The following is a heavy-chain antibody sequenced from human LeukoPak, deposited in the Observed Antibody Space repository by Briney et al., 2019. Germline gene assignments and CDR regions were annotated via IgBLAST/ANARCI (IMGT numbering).Heavy chain of an antibody. CDR2: ISSRSIYI. D-gene: IGHD6-25*01. J-gene: IGHJ3*02. CDR3: ARDQDCTVSSGPRGDDGFDI. CDR1: GFTFNIYS. V-gene: IGHV3-21*01. Sequence: GGSLRLSCAASGFTFNIYSMNWVRQAPGKGLEWVASISSRSIYIYYTDSVRGRFTISRDNAKNSLYLQMNSLRAEDAAVYYCARDQDCTVSSGPRGDDGFDIWGQGTAVTVSS.